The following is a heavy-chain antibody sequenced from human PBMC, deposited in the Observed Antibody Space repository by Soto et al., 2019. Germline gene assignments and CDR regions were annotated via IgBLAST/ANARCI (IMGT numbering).Heavy chain of an antibody. CDR2: IYHSGST. CDR1: GGSISSSNW. V-gene: IGHV4-4*02. CDR3: ARLTYYDYVWGSYRYSFFDY. D-gene: IGHD3-16*02. Sequence: SETLSLTCAVSGGSISSSNWWSWVRQPPGKGLEWIGEIYHSGSTNYNPSLKSRVTISVDKSKNQFSLKLSSVTAAYTAVYYCARLTYYDYVWGSYRYSFFDYWGQGTLVTVSS. J-gene: IGHJ4*02.